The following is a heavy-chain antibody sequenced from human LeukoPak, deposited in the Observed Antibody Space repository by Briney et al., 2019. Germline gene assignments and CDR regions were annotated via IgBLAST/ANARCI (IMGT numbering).Heavy chain of an antibody. J-gene: IGHJ4*02. CDR3: ARDMNDYGDYVIDY. D-gene: IGHD4-17*01. CDR2: ISSSSTYI. Sequence: GESLRLSCAASGFTFSVYTMNWVRQTPGQGLEWVSSISSSSTYIYYADSVKGRFTISRDNAKNSLYLQMNSLRAEDTAFYYCARDMNDYGDYVIDYWGQGTLVTVSS. CDR1: GFTFSVYT. V-gene: IGHV3-21*01.